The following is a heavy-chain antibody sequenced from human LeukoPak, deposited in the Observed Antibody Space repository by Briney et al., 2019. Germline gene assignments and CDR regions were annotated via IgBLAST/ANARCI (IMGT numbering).Heavy chain of an antibody. J-gene: IGHJ5*02. CDR2: ISGSGGST. V-gene: IGHV3-23*01. CDR3: AKETRLDFDWFRGPHQNWFDP. CDR1: GFTFGSYA. Sequence: GGSLRLSWAASGFTFGSYAMSWVRQAPGKGLEWVSAISGSGGSTYYADSVKGRFTISRDNSKNTLYLQMNSLRAEDTAVYYCAKETRLDFDWFRGPHQNWFDPWGQGTLVTVSS. D-gene: IGHD3-9*01.